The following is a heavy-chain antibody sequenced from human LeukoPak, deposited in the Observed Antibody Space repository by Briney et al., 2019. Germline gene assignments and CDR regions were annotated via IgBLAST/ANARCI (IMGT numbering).Heavy chain of an antibody. Sequence: SETLSPTCTVSGGSISSYYWSWIRQPAGKGLEWIGRIYTSGSTNYDPSLKSRVTMSVDTSKNQFSLKLSSVTAADTAVYYCARGYYDSSGYYYESDWFDPWGQGTLVTVSS. CDR3: ARGYYDSSGYYYESDWFDP. CDR2: IYTSGST. J-gene: IGHJ5*02. V-gene: IGHV4-4*07. D-gene: IGHD3-22*01. CDR1: GGSISSYY.